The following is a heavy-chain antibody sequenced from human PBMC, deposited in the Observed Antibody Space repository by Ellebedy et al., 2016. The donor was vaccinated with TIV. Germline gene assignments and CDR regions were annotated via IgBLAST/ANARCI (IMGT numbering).Heavy chain of an antibody. V-gene: IGHV3-23*01. CDR1: GFTFSSYA. J-gene: IGHJ6*02. CDR2: ISGSGGST. CDR3: ARQSRRTGTAVGVWGMDV. Sequence: GESLKISXAASGFTFSSYAMSWVRQAPGKGLEWVSAISGSGGSTYYADSVKGRFTISRDNSKNTLYLQMNSLRAEDTAVYYCARQSRRTGTAVGVWGMDVWGQGTTVTVSS. D-gene: IGHD1-1*01.